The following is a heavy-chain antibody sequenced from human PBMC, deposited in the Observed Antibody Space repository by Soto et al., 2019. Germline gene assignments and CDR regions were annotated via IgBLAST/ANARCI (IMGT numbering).Heavy chain of an antibody. V-gene: IGHV1-8*01. CDR1: GYSFTSYD. Sequence: QVQLVQSGAEVKKPGASLNVSCKSSGYSFTSYDINWVRQAPGQGLEWMGWMNPSSGNTGYAQKFQGRVTMTRNTSITTAYMELSSLKSEDTAVYYCARARVLGGNWCDPWGQGTLVIVSS. CDR3: ARARVLGGNWCDP. CDR2: MNPSSGNT. D-gene: IGHD3-10*01. J-gene: IGHJ5*02.